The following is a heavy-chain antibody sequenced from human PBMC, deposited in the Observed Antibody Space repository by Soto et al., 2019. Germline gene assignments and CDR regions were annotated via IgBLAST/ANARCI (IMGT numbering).Heavy chain of an antibody. CDR2: IYYSGST. D-gene: IGHD5-12*01. Sequence: QVQLQESGPGLVKPSQTLSLTCTVSGGSISSGGYYWSWIRQHPGKGLEWIGYIYYSGSTYYNPSLKSRVTISVDTSKNQFSLKLSSVTAADTAVYYCARDSGYEYSGYDFPSIDYWGQGTLVTVSS. J-gene: IGHJ4*02. CDR3: ARDSGYEYSGYDFPSIDY. V-gene: IGHV4-31*03. CDR1: GGSISSGGYY.